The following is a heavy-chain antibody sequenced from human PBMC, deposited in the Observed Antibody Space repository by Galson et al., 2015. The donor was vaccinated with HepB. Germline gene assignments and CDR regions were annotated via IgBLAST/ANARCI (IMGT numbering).Heavy chain of an antibody. CDR1: GGSISSYY. CDR2: IYHSGST. CDR3: ARTYSGYGLYFDY. V-gene: IGHV4-59*01. D-gene: IGHD5-12*01. Sequence: TLSLTCTVSGGSISSYYWSWIRQPPGKGLEWIGYIYHSGSTNYNPSLKSRVTISVDTSKNQFSLKLSSVTAADTAVYYCARTYSGYGLYFDYWGQGTLVTVSS. J-gene: IGHJ4*02.